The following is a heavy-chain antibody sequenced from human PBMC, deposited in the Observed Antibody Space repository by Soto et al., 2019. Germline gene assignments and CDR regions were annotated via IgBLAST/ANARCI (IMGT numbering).Heavy chain of an antibody. CDR2: IYYSGST. Sequence: LPLQESGPGLVKPSENLSLTCTVSGGSISSSSYYWGWIRQPPGKGLEWIGSIYYSGSTYYNPSLNGRLTMPVDKSKIQFSLELISLTAADTAVDYCAIIDKVPDAREFWGQGTLVTVSS. V-gene: IGHV4-39*01. CDR1: GGSISSSSYY. CDR3: AIIDKVPDAREF. J-gene: IGHJ4*02. D-gene: IGHD2-2*01.